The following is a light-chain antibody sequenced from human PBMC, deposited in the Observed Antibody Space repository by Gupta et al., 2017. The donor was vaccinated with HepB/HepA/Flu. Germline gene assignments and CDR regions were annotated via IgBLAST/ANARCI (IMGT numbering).Light chain of an antibody. V-gene: IGKV1-39*01. Sequence: DIQLTQSPSSLSSSVGDRITITCRASQSSSRYLNWYQQKSGKAPKLLISSASSLRSGVPSRFTGSGSGTDFTLNISSLQAEDVGTYYCMQSYRTPYIFGQVTKVEVK. CDR3: MQSYRTPYI. CDR2: SAS. J-gene: IGKJ2*01. CDR1: QSSSRY.